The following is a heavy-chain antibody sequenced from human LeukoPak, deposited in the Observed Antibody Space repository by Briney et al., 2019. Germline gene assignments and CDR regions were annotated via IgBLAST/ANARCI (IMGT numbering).Heavy chain of an antibody. CDR3: ARTGRWLQLGFDY. CDR2: INHSGST. D-gene: IGHD5-24*01. J-gene: IGHJ4*02. CDR1: GGSFSGYY. V-gene: IGHV4-34*01. Sequence: SETLSLTCAVYGGSFSGYYWSWIRQPPGKGLEWIGEINHSGSTNYNPSLKSRVTISVDTSKNQFSLKLRSVTAADTAVYYCARTGRWLQLGFDYWGPGTLVTVSS.